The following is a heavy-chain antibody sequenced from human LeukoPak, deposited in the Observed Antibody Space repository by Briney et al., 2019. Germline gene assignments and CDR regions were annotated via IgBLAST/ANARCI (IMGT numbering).Heavy chain of an antibody. CDR2: IHPNGVNT. D-gene: IGHD5-18*01. Sequence: GGSLRLSCEASGFTFSHIGMAWVRQAPGKGLEWVSSIHPNGVNTHYADSVRGRFTISRDNSKNTLYLQMNSLRAEDTAVYYCAAPRGYSYGYFDYWGQGTLVTVSS. J-gene: IGHJ4*02. CDR1: GFTFSHIG. CDR3: AAPRGYSYGYFDY. V-gene: IGHV3-23*01.